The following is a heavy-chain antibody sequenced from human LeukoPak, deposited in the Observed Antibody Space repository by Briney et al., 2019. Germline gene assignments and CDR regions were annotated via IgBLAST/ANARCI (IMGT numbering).Heavy chain of an antibody. CDR3: ASRYCSSTSCQINY. D-gene: IGHD2-2*01. CDR1: GFTFSSYS. Sequence: GGSLRLSCAASGFTFSSYSMNWVRQAPGKGLEWVSSISSSSSYIYYADSVKGRFTISRDNSKNTLYLQMNSLRAEDTAVYYCASRYCSSTSCQINYWGQGTLVTVSS. V-gene: IGHV3-21*01. CDR2: ISSSSSYI. J-gene: IGHJ4*02.